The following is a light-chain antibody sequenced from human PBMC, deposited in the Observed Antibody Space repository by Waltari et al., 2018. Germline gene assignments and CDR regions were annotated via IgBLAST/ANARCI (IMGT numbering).Light chain of an antibody. CDR3: QQRSNWPPWT. J-gene: IGKJ1*01. CDR2: DAS. V-gene: IGKV3-11*01. CDR1: QSVSSY. Sequence: EIVLTQSPATLSLSPGERATLTCRASQSVSSYLAWYQQKPGQAPRLLLYDASNRATGIPARFSGSGSGTDFPLTISSLEPEDFAVYYCQQRSNWPPWTFGQGTKVEIK.